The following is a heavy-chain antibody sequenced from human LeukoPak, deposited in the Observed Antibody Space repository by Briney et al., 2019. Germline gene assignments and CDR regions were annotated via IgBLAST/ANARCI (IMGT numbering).Heavy chain of an antibody. CDR3: ARGGNLIAVAGTCYFDY. Sequence: SETLSLTCAVYGGSFSGYYWSWIRQPPRKGLEWIGEINHSGSTNYNPSLKSRVTISVDTSKNQFSLKLSSVTAADTAVYYCARGGNLIAVAGTCYFDYWGQGTLVTVSS. V-gene: IGHV4-34*01. CDR2: INHSGST. CDR1: GGSFSGYY. D-gene: IGHD6-19*01. J-gene: IGHJ4*02.